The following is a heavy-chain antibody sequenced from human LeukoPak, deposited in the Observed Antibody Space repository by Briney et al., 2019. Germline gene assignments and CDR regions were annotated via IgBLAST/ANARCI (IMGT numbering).Heavy chain of an antibody. J-gene: IGHJ4*02. D-gene: IGHD6-13*01. Sequence: SETLSLTCTVSGGSISSYYWSWIRQPPGKGLEWIGYIYYSGSTNYNPSLKSRVTISVDTSKNQFSVKLSSVTAADTAVYYCARAPVPSWVDYWGQGTLVTVSS. CDR3: ARAPVPSWVDY. V-gene: IGHV4-59*01. CDR1: GGSISSYY. CDR2: IYYSGST.